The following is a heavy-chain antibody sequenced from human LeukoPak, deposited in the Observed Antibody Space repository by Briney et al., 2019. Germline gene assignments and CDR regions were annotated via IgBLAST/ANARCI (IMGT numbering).Heavy chain of an antibody. V-gene: IGHV1-2*06. CDR1: GYTFSCSY. CDR3: ARSAEHCNNGVCFTDYYMDV. CDR2: INPNSGDT. D-gene: IGHD2-8*01. Sequence: GASVKVSCKASGYTFSCSYIHWVRQAPGQGLEWLGRINPNSGDTNYAQNLHGRVTMTRDTSITTAYMELNSLTSDDTAVYFCARSAEHCNNGVCFTDYYMDVWGKGTTVTVSS. J-gene: IGHJ6*03.